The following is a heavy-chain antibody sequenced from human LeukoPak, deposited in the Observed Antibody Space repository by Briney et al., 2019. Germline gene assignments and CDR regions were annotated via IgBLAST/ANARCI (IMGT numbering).Heavy chain of an antibody. J-gene: IGHJ4*02. CDR2: ISGSGGST. D-gene: IGHD4-17*01. Sequence: GGSLRLSCAASGFTFSSYAMSWVRQAPGKGLEWVSAISGSGGSTYYADSVKGRFTISRDNSKNTLYLQMNGLRAEDTAVYYCAKRRGGYGDFDYWGQGTLVTVSS. CDR3: AKRRGGYGDFDY. CDR1: GFTFSSYA. V-gene: IGHV3-23*01.